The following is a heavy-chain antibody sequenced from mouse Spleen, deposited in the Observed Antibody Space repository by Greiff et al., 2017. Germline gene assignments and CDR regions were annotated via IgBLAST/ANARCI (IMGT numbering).Heavy chain of an antibody. V-gene: IGHV1-59*01. Sequence: QVQLQQPGAELVRPGTSVKLSCTASGYTFTSYWMHWVKQRPGQGLEWIGVIDPSDSYTNYNQKFKGKATLTVDTSSSTAYMQLSSLTSEDSAVYYCARRYYDYDYAMDYWGQGTSVTVSS. J-gene: IGHJ4*01. CDR3: ARRYYDYDYAMDY. CDR2: IDPSDSYT. CDR1: GYTFTSYW. D-gene: IGHD2-4*01.